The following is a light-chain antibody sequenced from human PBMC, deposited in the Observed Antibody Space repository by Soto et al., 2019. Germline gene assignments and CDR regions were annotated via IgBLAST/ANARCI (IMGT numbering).Light chain of an antibody. CDR3: QQYYSYPHT. J-gene: IGKJ1*01. Sequence: AIRMTQSPSSFSASTGDRVTITCRASQGISSYLAWYQQKPGKAPKLLIYAASTLQIGVPSRFSGSGSRTDFTLTISCLQSEDFATYYCQQYYSYPHTFGQGTKVEIK. CDR1: QGISSY. CDR2: AAS. V-gene: IGKV1-8*01.